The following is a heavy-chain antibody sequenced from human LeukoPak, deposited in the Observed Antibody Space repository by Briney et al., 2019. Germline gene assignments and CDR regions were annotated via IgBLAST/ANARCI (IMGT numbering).Heavy chain of an antibody. D-gene: IGHD3-22*01. CDR2: INHSGST. CDR1: GGSFSGYY. J-gene: IGHJ4*02. V-gene: IGHV4-34*01. CDR3: ARVRGQGYYYDSSGYYSRRRYFDY. Sequence: PSETLSLTCAVYGGSFSGYYWSWIRQPPGKGLEWIGEINHSGSTNYNPSLKSRVTISVDTSKNQFSLKLSSVTAADTAVYYCARVRGQGYYYDSSGYYSRRRYFDYWGQGTLVTVSS.